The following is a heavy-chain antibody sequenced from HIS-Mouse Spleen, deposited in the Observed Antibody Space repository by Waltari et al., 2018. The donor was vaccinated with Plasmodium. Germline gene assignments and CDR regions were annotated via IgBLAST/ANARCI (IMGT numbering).Heavy chain of an antibody. CDR2: RKQDGREK. CDR1: GFTFSSYW. D-gene: IGHD6-13*01. V-gene: IGHV3-7*01. Sequence: LRLSCAASGFTFSSYWMSWVRQAPGKGVEWGANRKQDGREKYYVDSVKGRFTISRDNAKNSLYLQMNSLRAEDTAVYYCASSWYWYFDLWGRGTLVTVSS. CDR3: ASSWYWYFDL. J-gene: IGHJ2*01.